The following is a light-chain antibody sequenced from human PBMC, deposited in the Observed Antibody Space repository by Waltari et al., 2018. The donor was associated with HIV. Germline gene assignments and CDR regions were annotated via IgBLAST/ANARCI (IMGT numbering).Light chain of an antibody. CDR2: EVS. CDR3: SSYTSSSTLV. Sequence: QSALTQPASVSRSPGQSLTISCTGTSSDGGGYNYVSWYQHYPGKAPKLMIYEVSNRHSGVSHLCSGSKAGNTASLTISGLQAEDDADYYCSSYTSSSTLVFGGGSKLTVL. V-gene: IGLV2-14*01. J-gene: IGLJ2*01. CDR1: SSDGGGYNY.